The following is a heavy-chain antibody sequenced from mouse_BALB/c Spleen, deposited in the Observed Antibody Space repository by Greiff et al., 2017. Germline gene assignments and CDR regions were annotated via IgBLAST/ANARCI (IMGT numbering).Heavy chain of an antibody. D-gene: IGHD2-10*01. V-gene: IGHV7-3*02. CDR3: ARDNGGAYYYAMDY. CDR2: IRNKANGYTT. Sequence: EVHLVESGGGLVQPGGSLRLSCATSGFTFTAYYMSWVRQPPGKALEWLGFIRNKANGYTTEYSASVKGRFTISRDNSQSILYLQMNTLRADDSATYYCARDNGGAYYYAMDYGGQGTSVTVSS. CDR1: GFTFTAYY. J-gene: IGHJ4*01.